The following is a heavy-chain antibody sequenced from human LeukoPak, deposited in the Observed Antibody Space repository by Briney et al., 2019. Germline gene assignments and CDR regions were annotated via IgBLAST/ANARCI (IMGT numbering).Heavy chain of an antibody. Sequence: ASVKVSCKASGYTFTGYYIHWVRQAPGQGLEWMGWIKPNSDGTYYAQNFQGRGTMTSDTSISTAYMEISSLRSDDTALYHCERSRRYGAYHYYGMDVWGQGTTVSVSS. D-gene: IGHD4-17*01. CDR3: ERSRRYGAYHYYGMDV. CDR1: GYTFTGYY. J-gene: IGHJ6*02. CDR2: IKPNSDGT. V-gene: IGHV1-2*02.